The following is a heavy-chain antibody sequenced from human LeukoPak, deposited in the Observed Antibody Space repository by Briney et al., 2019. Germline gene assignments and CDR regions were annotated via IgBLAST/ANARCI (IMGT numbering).Heavy chain of an antibody. CDR1: GYTFTTYS. V-gene: IGHV1-18*01. J-gene: IGHJ1*01. Sequence: ASVKVSCKSSGYTFTTYSLAWVRQAPGQSLEWMGWISVNNGGTNYAQSFQDRVTLTRDTSTNTAYLELRSLRSDDTAIIYCATATQPRGYFLHWGQGTLVTVSS. CDR2: ISVNNGGT. CDR3: ATATQPRGYFLH. D-gene: IGHD2-2*01.